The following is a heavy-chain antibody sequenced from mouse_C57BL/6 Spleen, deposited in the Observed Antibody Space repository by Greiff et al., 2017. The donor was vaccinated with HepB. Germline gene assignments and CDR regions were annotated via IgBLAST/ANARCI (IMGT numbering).Heavy chain of an antibody. CDR2: IHPNSGST. CDR3: ARWRRGYDYDHYFDY. J-gene: IGHJ2*01. D-gene: IGHD2-4*01. V-gene: IGHV1-64*01. Sequence: QVQLQQPGAELVKPGASVKLSCKASGYTFTSYWMHWVKQRPGQGLEWIGMIHPNSGSTNYNEKFKSKATLTVDKSSSTAYMQLSSLTSEDSAVYYCARWRRGYDYDHYFDYWGQGTTLTVSS. CDR1: GYTFTSYW.